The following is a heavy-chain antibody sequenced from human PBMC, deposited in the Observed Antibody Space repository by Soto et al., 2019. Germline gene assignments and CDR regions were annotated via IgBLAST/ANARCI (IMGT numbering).Heavy chain of an antibody. J-gene: IGHJ5*02. CDR3: ARDVRSRRYDL. Sequence: QVKLVESGGGVVQPGRSLRLSCAASGFTFRNYGMHWVRQAPGKGLEWLAVIWYDGSNKYYSDSVKGRFTISRDNSKNTLYLEMNSLSDEDTAVYYCARDVRSRRYDLWGQGTLVIVSS. CDR1: GFTFRNYG. V-gene: IGHV3-33*01. CDR2: IWYDGSNK. D-gene: IGHD3-10*02.